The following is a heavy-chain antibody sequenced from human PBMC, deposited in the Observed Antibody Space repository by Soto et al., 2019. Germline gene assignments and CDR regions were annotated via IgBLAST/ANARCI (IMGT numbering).Heavy chain of an antibody. CDR2: ISSSSYI. CDR1: GFTFSSYS. D-gene: IGHD1-26*01. J-gene: IGHJ3*02. CDR3: ARASPPVGDAFDI. Sequence: GGSLRLSCAASGFTFSSYSMNWVRQAPGKGLEWVSSISSSSYIYYADSVKGRFTISRDNAKNSLYLQMNSLRAEDTAVYYCARASPPVGDAFDIWGQGTMVTVSS. V-gene: IGHV3-21*01.